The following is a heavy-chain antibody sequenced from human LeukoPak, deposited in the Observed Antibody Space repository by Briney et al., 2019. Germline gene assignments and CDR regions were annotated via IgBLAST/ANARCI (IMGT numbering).Heavy chain of an antibody. CDR1: GFTFSSYS. CDR3: ARDSDVPFDY. V-gene: IGHV3-21*01. J-gene: IGHJ4*02. CDR2: ISSSSSYI. D-gene: IGHD3-16*01. Sequence: GGSLRLSCAASGFTFSSYSMNWVRQAPGKGLEWVSSISSSSSYIYYADSVKGRFTISRDNSKNTLYLQMNSLRAEDTAVYYCARDSDVPFDYWGQGTLVTVSS.